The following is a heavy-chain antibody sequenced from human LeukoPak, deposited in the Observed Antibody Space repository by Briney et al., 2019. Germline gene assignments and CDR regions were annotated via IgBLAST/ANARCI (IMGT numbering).Heavy chain of an antibody. Sequence: SETLSLTCAVSGGSISSSNYYWGWIRQPPGKGLEWIGSIYYRGTTYYNPSLQSRVVVFVDTSKNRFSLKLSSVTAADTAVYYCVKTYGSGSPTYYFDSWGQGTLVTVSS. CDR3: VKTYGSGSPTYYFDS. CDR2: IYYRGTT. V-gene: IGHV4-39*01. J-gene: IGHJ4*02. CDR1: GGSISSSNYY. D-gene: IGHD3-10*01.